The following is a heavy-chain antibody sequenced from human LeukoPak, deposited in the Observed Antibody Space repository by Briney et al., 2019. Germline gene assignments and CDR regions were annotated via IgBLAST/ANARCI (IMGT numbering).Heavy chain of an antibody. J-gene: IGHJ4*02. CDR2: ISSGSKYI. CDR1: GFTFSSYS. CDR3: ARALSYSYGSMDF. V-gene: IGHV3-21*01. D-gene: IGHD5-18*01. Sequence: GGSLRLSCAASGFTFSSYSMNWVRQAPGKGLERVSSISSGSKYIYNVDSVKGRFTISRDNAKNSLYLQMNSLRAEDTAVYYCARALSYSYGSMDFWGQGTLVIVSS.